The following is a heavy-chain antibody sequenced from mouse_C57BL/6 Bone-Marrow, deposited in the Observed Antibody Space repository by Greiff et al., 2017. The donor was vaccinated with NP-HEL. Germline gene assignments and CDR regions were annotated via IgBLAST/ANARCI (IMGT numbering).Heavy chain of an antibody. CDR1: GYSITSGYD. CDR3: ARGGIYYDSPYAMDY. J-gene: IGHJ4*01. V-gene: IGHV3-1*01. D-gene: IGHD2-4*01. CDR2: ISYSGST. Sequence: EVKLQESGPGMVKPSQSLSLTCTVTGYSITSGYDWHWIRHFPGNKLEWMGYISYSGSTNYNPSLKSRISITHDTSKNHFFLKLNSVTTEDTATYYCARGGIYYDSPYAMDYWGQGTSVTVSS.